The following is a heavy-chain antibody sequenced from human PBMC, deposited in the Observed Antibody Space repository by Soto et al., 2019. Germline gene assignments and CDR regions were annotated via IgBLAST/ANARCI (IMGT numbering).Heavy chain of an antibody. V-gene: IGHV3-49*03. CDR2: IRSKNYGGTT. CDR1: GFTFGGYA. J-gene: IGHJ5*02. CDR3: TRFGIVTTDWFDP. D-gene: IGHD4-4*01. Sequence: GGSLRLSCTASGFTFGGYAMSWFRQAPGKGLEWVSFIRSKNYGGTTEYAASVKGRFTISRDDSKSIAYLQMNSLRTEDTGVYYCTRFGIVTTDWFDPWGQGTLVTVSS.